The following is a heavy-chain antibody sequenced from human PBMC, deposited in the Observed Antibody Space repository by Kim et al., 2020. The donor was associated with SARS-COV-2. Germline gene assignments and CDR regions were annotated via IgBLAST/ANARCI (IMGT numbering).Heavy chain of an antibody. CDR3: ARMPYSSPPDY. Sequence: SETLSLTCAVYGGSFSGYYWSWIRQPPGKGLEWIGEINHSGSTNYNPSLKSRVTISVDTSKNQFSLKLSSVTAADTAVYYCARMPYSSPPDYWGQGTLVTVSS. D-gene: IGHD6-13*01. J-gene: IGHJ4*02. V-gene: IGHV4-34*01. CDR1: GGSFSGYY. CDR2: INHSGST.